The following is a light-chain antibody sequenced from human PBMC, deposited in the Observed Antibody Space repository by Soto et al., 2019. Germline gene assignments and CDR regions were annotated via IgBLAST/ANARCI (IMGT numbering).Light chain of an antibody. CDR1: QGISSY. V-gene: IGKV1-9*01. CDR2: AAS. Sequence: DIQLTQSPSFLSASVGDRVTITCRASQGISSYLAWYQQKPGKAPKLLIYAASTFQSGVPSRFSGSGSGTEFTLTISSRQPEDFATYYCQQLNSYSYTFGQGTKLEIK. J-gene: IGKJ2*01. CDR3: QQLNSYSYT.